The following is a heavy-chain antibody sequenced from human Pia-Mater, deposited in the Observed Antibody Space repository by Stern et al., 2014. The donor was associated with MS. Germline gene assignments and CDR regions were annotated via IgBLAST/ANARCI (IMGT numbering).Heavy chain of an antibody. V-gene: IGHV4-4*02. CDR2: VHHSGRT. CDR1: GDSMSNNNW. D-gene: IGHD6-13*01. CDR3: ARSKDSSSWYGYFDY. Sequence: VQLVESGPGLVRPSTTLFLTCSVSGDSMSNNNWWSWVRQAPGKGLEWIGEVHHSGRTNHKPSLASRPTISIDKSKKMISLRMDSVTAADTAVYYCARSKDSSSWYGYFDYWGQGTLVTVSS. J-gene: IGHJ4*02.